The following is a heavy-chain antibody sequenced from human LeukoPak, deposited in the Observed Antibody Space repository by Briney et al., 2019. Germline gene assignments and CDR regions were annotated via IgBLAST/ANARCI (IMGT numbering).Heavy chain of an antibody. J-gene: IGHJ4*02. CDR1: GFTFSSYA. V-gene: IGHV3-23*01. D-gene: IGHD3-22*01. CDR3: AKGSVYDSSGLYYFDY. Sequence: GGSLRLSCAASGFTFSSYAMSWVRQAPGKGLEWVSAISGSSGSTYYADSVKGRFTISRDNSKNTLYLQMNSLRAEDTAVYYCAKGSVYDSSGLYYFDYWGQGTLVTVSS. CDR2: ISGSSGST.